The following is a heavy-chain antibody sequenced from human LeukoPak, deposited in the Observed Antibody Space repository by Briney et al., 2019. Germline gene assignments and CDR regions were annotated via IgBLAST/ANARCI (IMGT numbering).Heavy chain of an antibody. V-gene: IGHV1-2*06. CDR3: AGEDNSSGYRPFDI. CDR1: GYTFTGYY. Sequence: GASVKVSCKASGYTFTGYYIHWVRQAPGQGLEWMGRIYPNNGGTNYAQKFQGRVTMTRDMSMSTAYMELSRLRSVDTAMYYCAGEDNSSGYRPFDIWGQGTMVTVPS. CDR2: IYPNNGGT. J-gene: IGHJ3*02. D-gene: IGHD3-22*01.